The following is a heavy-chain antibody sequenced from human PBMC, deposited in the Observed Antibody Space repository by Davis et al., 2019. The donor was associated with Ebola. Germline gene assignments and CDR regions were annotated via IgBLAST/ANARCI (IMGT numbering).Heavy chain of an antibody. Sequence: GGSLRLSCAASGFTFSSYAMHWVRQAPGKGLEYVSAISSNGGSTYYANSVKDRFTISRDNSKNTLYLQMGSLRAEDMAVYYCARGLMVYATAIDYWGQGILVTVSS. J-gene: IGHJ4*02. CDR2: ISSNGGST. D-gene: IGHD2-8*01. CDR1: GFTFSSYA. CDR3: ARGLMVYATAIDY. V-gene: IGHV3-64*01.